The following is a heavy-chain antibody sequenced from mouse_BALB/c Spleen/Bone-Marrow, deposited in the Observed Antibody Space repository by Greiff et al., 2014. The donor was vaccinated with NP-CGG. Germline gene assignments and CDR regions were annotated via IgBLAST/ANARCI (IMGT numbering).Heavy chain of an antibody. V-gene: IGHV1S41*01. CDR2: IPPGSGTT. CDR3: ARGSYYYGSSSPWFAY. Sequence: DLVKPGASVKLSCKASGYTFTSYWINWIKQRPGQGLEWIGRIPPGSGTTYYNEMFKGKATLTVDTSSTTDYIQLSSLSSEDSAVYFCARGSYYYGSSSPWFAYWGQGTLVTVSA. D-gene: IGHD1-1*01. J-gene: IGHJ3*01. CDR1: GYTFTSYW.